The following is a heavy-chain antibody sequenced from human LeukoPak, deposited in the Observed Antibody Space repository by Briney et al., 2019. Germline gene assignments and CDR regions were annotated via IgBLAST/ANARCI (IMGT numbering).Heavy chain of an antibody. V-gene: IGHV1-69*05. CDR3: ARSGRIAAAGIDY. D-gene: IGHD6-13*01. CDR2: IIPIFGTA. CDR1: GGTFSSYA. Sequence: SVKVSCKASGGTFSSYAISWVRQAPGQGLEWMGGIIPIFGTANYAQKFKGRVTITTDESTSAAYMELSSLRSEDTAVYYCARSGRIAAAGIDYWGQGTLVTVSS. J-gene: IGHJ4*02.